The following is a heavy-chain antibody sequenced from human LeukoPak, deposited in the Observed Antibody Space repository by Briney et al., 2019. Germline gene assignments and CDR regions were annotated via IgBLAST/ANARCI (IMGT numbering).Heavy chain of an antibody. D-gene: IGHD1-26*01. CDR1: GDSVSSNSAA. CDR3: ARGGGGGATYSPYFDY. V-gene: IGHV6-1*01. J-gene: IGHJ4*02. Sequence: SQTLSLTCAISGDSVSSNSAAWNWIRQSPSRGLEWLGRTYYRSKWYNDYAVSVKSRITINPDTSKNQFSLKLSSVTAADTAVYYCARGGGGGATYSPYFDYWGQGTLVTVSS. CDR2: TYYRSKWYN.